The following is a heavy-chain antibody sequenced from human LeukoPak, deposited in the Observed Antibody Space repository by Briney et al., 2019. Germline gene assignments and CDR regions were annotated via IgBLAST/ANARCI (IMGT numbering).Heavy chain of an antibody. Sequence: GGSLRLSCTASGFMFRSYWMTWVRQAPGKGLEWVANIKYAGSEKNYLDSVRGRFTISRDDARNSLYLQMNSLRVEDTAVYYCARDKSIPNLDAFDIWGQGTMVTVSS. CDR2: IKYAGSEK. CDR1: GFMFRSYW. CDR3: ARDKSIPNLDAFDI. D-gene: IGHD1-14*01. V-gene: IGHV3-7*05. J-gene: IGHJ3*02.